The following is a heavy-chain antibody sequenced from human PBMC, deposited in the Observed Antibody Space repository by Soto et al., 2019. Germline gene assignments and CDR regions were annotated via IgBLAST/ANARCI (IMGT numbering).Heavy chain of an antibody. Sequence: GGSLRLSCAASGFTFSSYSMNWVRQAPGKGLEWVSSISSSSSYIYYADSVKGRFTISRDNAKNSLYLQMSSLRAEDTAVYFCAREGEGRDYGLGYVWGQGTTVTVSS. V-gene: IGHV3-21*01. CDR3: AREGEGRDYGLGYV. D-gene: IGHD3-16*01. CDR1: GFTFSSYS. J-gene: IGHJ6*02. CDR2: ISSSSSYI.